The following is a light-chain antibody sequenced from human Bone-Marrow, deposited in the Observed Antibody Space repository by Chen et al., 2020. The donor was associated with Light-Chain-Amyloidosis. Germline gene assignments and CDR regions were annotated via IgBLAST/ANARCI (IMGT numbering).Light chain of an antibody. Sequence: QSVLTQPPSVSGAPGERVTISCTGSKSNIGADNDVHWYQVLPGTAPKVVIYNDNKRPSGAPDRFAGSRSGTSASLAMTGLQAEDEADYYCQSYDDSLSGVVFGGGTKLTVL. V-gene: IGLV1-40*01. CDR2: NDN. CDR3: QSYDDSLSGVV. J-gene: IGLJ2*01. CDR1: KSNIGADND.